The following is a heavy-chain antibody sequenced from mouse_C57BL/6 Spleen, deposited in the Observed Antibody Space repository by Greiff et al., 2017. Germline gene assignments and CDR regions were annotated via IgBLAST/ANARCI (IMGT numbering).Heavy chain of an antibody. Sequence: QVQLQQPGAELVRPGTSVKLSCKASGYTFTSYWMHWVKQRPGQGLEWIGVIDPSDSYTNYNQKFKGKATLTVETSSSTAYMQLSSLTSEDSAVYYCARREVRYAMDYWGQGTSVTVSS. CDR3: ARREVRYAMDY. D-gene: IGHD1-3*01. CDR1: GYTFTSYW. V-gene: IGHV1-59*01. J-gene: IGHJ4*01. CDR2: IDPSDSYT.